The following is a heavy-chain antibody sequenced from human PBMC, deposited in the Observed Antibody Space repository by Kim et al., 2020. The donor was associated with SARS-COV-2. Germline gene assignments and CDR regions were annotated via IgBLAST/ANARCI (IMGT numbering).Heavy chain of an antibody. V-gene: IGHV3-74*01. J-gene: IGHJ5*02. D-gene: IGHD3-3*01. CDR3: ARAFTTSRYNWFDP. CDR1: EFTFSSYW. Sequence: GGSLRLSCAASEFTFSSYWMHWVRQAPGKGLGWVSVINSDGSSTGYADSVKGRFTVSRDNAKNTLYLQMNSLRAEDTAVYYCARAFTTSRYNWFDPGAREPWSPSPQ. CDR2: INSDGSST.